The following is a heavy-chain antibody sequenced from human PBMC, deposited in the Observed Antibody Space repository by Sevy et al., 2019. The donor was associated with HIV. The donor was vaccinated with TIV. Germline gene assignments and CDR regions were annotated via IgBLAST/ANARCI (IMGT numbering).Heavy chain of an antibody. CDR3: GRSELEVAGTVRKGAFDI. CDR1: GFTFSSYA. Sequence: GGSLRLSCAASGFTFSSYAMSWVRQAPGKGLEWVSAISGSGGSTYYADSVKGRFPISRDNSKNTLYLQMNSLSAEDTAVYSCGRSELEVAGTVRKGAFDIWGQGTMVTVSS. D-gene: IGHD6-19*01. V-gene: IGHV3-23*01. CDR2: ISGSGGST. J-gene: IGHJ3*02.